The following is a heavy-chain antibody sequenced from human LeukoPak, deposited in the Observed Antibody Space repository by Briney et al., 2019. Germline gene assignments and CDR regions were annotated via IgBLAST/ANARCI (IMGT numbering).Heavy chain of an antibody. Sequence: PSETLSLTCTVSGGSISRYYWSWIRQPPGKGLEWIGYIYYSGSTNYNPSLKSRVTISVDTSKNQFSLNLSSVTAADTAVYFCASSGTTRNWFDPWGQGTLVTVSS. J-gene: IGHJ5*02. CDR2: IYYSGST. CDR3: ASSGTTRNWFDP. D-gene: IGHD1-1*01. V-gene: IGHV4-59*01. CDR1: GGSISRYY.